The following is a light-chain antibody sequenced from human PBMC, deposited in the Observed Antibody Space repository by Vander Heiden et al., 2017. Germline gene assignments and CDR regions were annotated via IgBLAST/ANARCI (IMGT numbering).Light chain of an antibody. Sequence: QSVLTQPPSGSGAPGQRVAISCTGRRSNIGAGYDVHWYQQLPVTSPKLLIYGNSNRPSGVPDRFSGSKSGTSASLAITGLQAEDEADYYCQSYDSSLSGSVFGGGTKLTVL. CDR1: RSNIGAGYD. V-gene: IGLV1-40*01. CDR3: QSYDSSLSGSV. J-gene: IGLJ3*02. CDR2: GNS.